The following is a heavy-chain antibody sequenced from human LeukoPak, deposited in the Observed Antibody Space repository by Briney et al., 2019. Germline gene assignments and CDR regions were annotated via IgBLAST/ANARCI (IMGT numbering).Heavy chain of an antibody. V-gene: IGHV3-23*01. CDR1: GFTFSSYA. J-gene: IGHJ3*02. CDR3: AKDQGTYCSTTSCYAPDAFDI. D-gene: IGHD2-2*01. Sequence: GGSLRLSCAASGFTFSSYAMSWVRQAPGKGLEWVSVISGSGRSTYYADSVKGRFTIPRDNSKNTLYLQMNSLRAEDTAVYYCAKDQGTYCSTTSCYAPDAFDIWGQGTMVTVSS. CDR2: ISGSGRST.